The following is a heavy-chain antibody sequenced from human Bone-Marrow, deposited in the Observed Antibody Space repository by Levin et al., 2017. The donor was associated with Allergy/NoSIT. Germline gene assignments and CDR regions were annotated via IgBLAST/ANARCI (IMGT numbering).Heavy chain of an antibody. CDR2: IYHSGST. V-gene: IGHV4-4*02. J-gene: IGHJ5*02. CDR1: GGSISNGNW. D-gene: IGHD2-2*01. CDR3: ARATVYHLVP. Sequence: RTGGSLRLSCAVSGGSISNGNWWNWVRQPPGKGLEWIGEIYHSGSTNYNPSLKSRVTISVDMSKNQFSLKLSSVTAADTAVYYCARATVYHLVPWGQGTLVTVSS.